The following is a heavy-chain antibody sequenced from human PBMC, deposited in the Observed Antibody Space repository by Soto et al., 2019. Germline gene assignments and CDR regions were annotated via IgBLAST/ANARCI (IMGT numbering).Heavy chain of an antibody. Sequence: QVQLVESGGGVVQPGRSLRLSCAASGFTFSSYGMQWVRQAPGKGLEWVAVIRYDGSNKYYADSVKGRFTISRDNSKNTLYLQMNSLRAEDTAVYYCARDSRVYSGYEPTDYWGQGTLVTVSS. J-gene: IGHJ4*02. CDR1: GFTFSSYG. CDR2: IRYDGSNK. CDR3: ARDSRVYSGYEPTDY. D-gene: IGHD5-12*01. V-gene: IGHV3-33*01.